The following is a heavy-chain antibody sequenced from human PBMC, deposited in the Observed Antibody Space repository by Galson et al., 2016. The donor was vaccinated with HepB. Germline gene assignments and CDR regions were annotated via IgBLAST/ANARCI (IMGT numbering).Heavy chain of an antibody. CDR2: INAGGGNT. CDR1: GFSFTSYY. D-gene: IGHD3-22*01. CDR3: ARDLWRIIEYDDNSGSGILDF. Sequence: SVKVSCKASGFSFTSYYMHWVRQAPGQGLEWVGIINAGGGNTGYAQKFQGRVTMTRDMSTSTVYMELSSLRYEDTAVYYCARDLWRIIEYDDNSGSGILDFWGRGTMLIVSS. J-gene: IGHJ3*01. V-gene: IGHV1-46*01.